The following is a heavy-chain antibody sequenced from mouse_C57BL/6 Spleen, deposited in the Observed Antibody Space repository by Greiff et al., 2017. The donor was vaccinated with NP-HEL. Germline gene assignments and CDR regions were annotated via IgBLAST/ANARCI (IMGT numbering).Heavy chain of an antibody. D-gene: IGHD2-3*01. Sequence: DVMLVESGGGLVQPGGSMKLSCAASGFTFSDAWMDWVRQSPEKGLEWVAEIRNKANNHATYYAESVKGRFTISRDDSKSSVYLQMNSLRAEDTGIYYCTRQGIYDGYYENAMDYWGQGTSVTVSS. CDR2: IRNKANNHAT. J-gene: IGHJ4*01. V-gene: IGHV6-6*01. CDR3: TRQGIYDGYYENAMDY. CDR1: GFTFSDAW.